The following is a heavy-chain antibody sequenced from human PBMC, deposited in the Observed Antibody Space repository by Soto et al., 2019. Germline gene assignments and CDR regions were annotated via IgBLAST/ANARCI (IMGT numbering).Heavy chain of an antibody. J-gene: IGHJ5*02. D-gene: IGHD1-7*01. CDR2: TYYRSKWYN. CDR3: ARTPRPGTDDWFDP. Sequence: PSQTLSRTCAISGGSFSSNSAACNWIRQSPSRGLEWLGRTYYRSKWYNDYAVSVKSRITINPDTSKKQFSLQLNSVTPEDTAVYYCARTPRPGTDDWFDPWGQGTLVTVSS. CDR1: GGSFSSNSAA. V-gene: IGHV6-1*01.